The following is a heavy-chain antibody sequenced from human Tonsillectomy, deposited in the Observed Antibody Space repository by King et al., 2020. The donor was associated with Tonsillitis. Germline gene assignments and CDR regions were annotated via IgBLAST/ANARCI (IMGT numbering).Heavy chain of an antibody. J-gene: IGHJ4*02. CDR3: ARGPATRSCGGDCYPFDY. Sequence: VQLQQWGTGLLKPSETLSLTCAVYGVSFSGYYWSWVRQPPGKGLEWIGEINHSGSTNCNPSLKSRVTMSVDTSENQFSLKLNSVTAADTAVYFCARGPATRSCGGDCYPFDYWGQGTLVTVSS. D-gene: IGHD2-21*02. V-gene: IGHV4-34*01. CDR2: INHSGST. CDR1: GVSFSGYY.